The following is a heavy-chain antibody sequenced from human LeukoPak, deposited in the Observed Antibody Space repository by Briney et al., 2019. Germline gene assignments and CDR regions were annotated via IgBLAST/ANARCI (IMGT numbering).Heavy chain of an antibody. Sequence: SETLSLTCAVYGGSFSGYYWSWIRQPAGKGLEWIGRIYTSGSTNYNPSLKSRVTMSVDTSKNQFSLKLSSVTAADTAVYCCARSLDYGDYFQHWGQGTLVTVSS. V-gene: IGHV4-59*10. CDR3: ARSLDYGDYFQH. CDR2: IYTSGST. D-gene: IGHD3/OR15-3a*01. J-gene: IGHJ1*01. CDR1: GGSFSGYY.